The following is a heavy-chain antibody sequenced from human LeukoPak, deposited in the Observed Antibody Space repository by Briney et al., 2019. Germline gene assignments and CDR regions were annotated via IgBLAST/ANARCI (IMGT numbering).Heavy chain of an antibody. D-gene: IGHD2-21*02. J-gene: IGHJ4*02. Sequence: SETLSLTCAVYGGSFSGYYWSWIRQPPGKGLEWIGEINHSGSTNYNPSLKSRVTISVDTSKNQFSLKLSSVTAADTAVYYCARGRANIVVVTAPFDYWGQGTLVTVSS. CDR1: GGSFSGYY. CDR2: INHSGST. V-gene: IGHV4-34*01. CDR3: ARGRANIVVVTAPFDY.